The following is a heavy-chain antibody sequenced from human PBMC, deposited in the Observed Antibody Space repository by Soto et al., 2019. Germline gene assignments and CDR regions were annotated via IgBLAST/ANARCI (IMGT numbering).Heavy chain of an antibody. V-gene: IGHV1-18*04. CDR2: ISAYNGNT. Sequence: ASVKVSCKASGYTFTSYGISWVRQAPGQGLEWMGWISAYNGNTNYAQKLQGRVTMTTDTSTSTAYMELRSLRSDDTAVYYCARGLRNSGTDKWFDPWGQGTLVTVSS. CDR3: ARGLRNSGTDKWFDP. CDR1: GYTFTSYG. J-gene: IGHJ5*02. D-gene: IGHD5-12*01.